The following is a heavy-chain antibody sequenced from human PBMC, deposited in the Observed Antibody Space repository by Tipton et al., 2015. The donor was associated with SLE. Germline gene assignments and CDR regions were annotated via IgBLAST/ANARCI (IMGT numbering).Heavy chain of an antibody. J-gene: IGHJ4*02. D-gene: IGHD5/OR15-5a*01. V-gene: IGHV4-39*07. CDR3: ARHAGGLRRSFDD. Sequence: TLSLTCTVSGGSISNSSFYWGWIRQPPGKGLEWIGSMYYIGNTYDNPSLKSRVTISFDTSKNQLSLKLSSVTAADTAIYYCARHAGGLRRSFDDWGQGTLVSVSS. CDR2: MYYIGNT. CDR1: GGSISNSSFY.